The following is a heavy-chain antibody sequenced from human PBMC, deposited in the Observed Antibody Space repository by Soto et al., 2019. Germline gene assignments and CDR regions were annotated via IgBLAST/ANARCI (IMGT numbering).Heavy chain of an antibody. D-gene: IGHD3-10*01. CDR3: ASSRSTMVPDAY. Sequence: SLRLSCAASGFTFSSYGMHWVRQAPGKGLEWVAFISYDGSNKYYADSVKGRFTISRDNSKNTLYLQMNSLRAEDTAVDYCASSRSTMVPDAYWGQGTLFTVSS. CDR1: GFTFSSYG. V-gene: IGHV3-30*03. J-gene: IGHJ4*02. CDR2: ISYDGSNK.